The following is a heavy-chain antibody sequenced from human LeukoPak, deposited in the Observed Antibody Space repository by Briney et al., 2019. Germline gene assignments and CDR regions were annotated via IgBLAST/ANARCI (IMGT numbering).Heavy chain of an antibody. J-gene: IGHJ4*02. Sequence: SVKVSCKASGYTFTNYAMSWVRQAPGQGLEWMGRIIPILGIANYAQKFQGRVTITADKSTSTAYMELSSLRSEDTAVYYCARYSDYDTGPLDYWGQGTLVTVSS. CDR3: ARYSDYDTGPLDY. V-gene: IGHV1-69*04. CDR1: GYTFTNYA. D-gene: IGHD5-12*01. CDR2: IIPILGIA.